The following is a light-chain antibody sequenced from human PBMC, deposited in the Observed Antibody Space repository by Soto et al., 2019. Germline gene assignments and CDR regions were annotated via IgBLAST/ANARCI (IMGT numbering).Light chain of an antibody. CDR1: QSVSSN. V-gene: IGKV3-15*01. CDR3: QQYVSSPPT. J-gene: IGKJ1*01. Sequence: EILMTQSPATLSVSPGERATLSCRASQSVSSNLAWYQQKPGQAPRLLIYGASTRATGIPARFSGSGSGTEFTLTISSLQSEDFAVYYCQQYVSSPPTFGQGTKVDIK. CDR2: GAS.